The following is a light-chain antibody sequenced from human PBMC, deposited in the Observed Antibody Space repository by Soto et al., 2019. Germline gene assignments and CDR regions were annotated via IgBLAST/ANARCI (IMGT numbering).Light chain of an antibody. CDR3: CSYAGSCVV. CDR1: SSDVGGYNY. Sequence: QSVLTQPRSVSGSPGQSVTISCTGTSSDVGGYNYVSWYQQHPGKAPKLMIYDVSKRPSGVPDRFSGSKSGNTASLPISGLQAEDEADYYCCSYAGSCVVFGGGTKLTVL. V-gene: IGLV2-11*01. CDR2: DVS. J-gene: IGLJ2*01.